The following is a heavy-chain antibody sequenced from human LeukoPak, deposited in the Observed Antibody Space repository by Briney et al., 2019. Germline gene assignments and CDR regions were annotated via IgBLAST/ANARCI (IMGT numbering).Heavy chain of an antibody. CDR3: ARESSGWNGY. CDR2: ITSSSSHI. D-gene: IGHD6-19*01. CDR1: GFTLDDYG. Sequence: GGSLRLSCAASGFTLDDYGMSWVRQAPGKGLEWVSSITSSSSHIYYADSVKGRFTISRDNAKNSLYLQMNSLRAEDTAVYYCARESSGWNGYWGQGTLVTVSS. V-gene: IGHV3-21*01. J-gene: IGHJ4*02.